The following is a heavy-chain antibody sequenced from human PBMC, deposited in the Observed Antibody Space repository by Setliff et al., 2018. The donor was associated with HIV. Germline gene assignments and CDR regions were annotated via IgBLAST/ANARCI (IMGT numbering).Heavy chain of an antibody. J-gene: IGHJ4*02. Sequence: GGSLRLSCAASGFVFSDHSLHWVRQAPGEGLEWLSYISATGTTVSYADSVEGRFTISRDNAKNSLYLEMNSLTVEDTALYYCARDWPSSTAAGDCWGQGTLVTVSS. CDR2: ISATGTTV. CDR3: ARDWPSSTAAGDC. V-gene: IGHV3-48*04. D-gene: IGHD6-6*01. CDR1: GFVFSDHS.